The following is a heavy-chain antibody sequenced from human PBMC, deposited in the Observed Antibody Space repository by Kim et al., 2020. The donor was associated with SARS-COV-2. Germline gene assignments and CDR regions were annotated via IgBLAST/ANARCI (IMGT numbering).Heavy chain of an antibody. CDR3: ARRSCSSSSCYYDY. J-gene: IGHJ4*02. Sequence: NAEKVQGRVTLTRDTSTSTVYMGLSSLRSEDTAVYYCARRSCSSSSCYYDYWGQGTLVTVSS. V-gene: IGHV1-46*01. D-gene: IGHD2-2*01.